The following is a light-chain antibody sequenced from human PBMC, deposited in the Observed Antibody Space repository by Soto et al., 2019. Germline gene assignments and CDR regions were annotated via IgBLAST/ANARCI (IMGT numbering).Light chain of an antibody. CDR1: QAVDRKF. V-gene: IGKV3-20*01. J-gene: IGKJ5*01. CDR2: GAS. CDR3: QHYSISPPVT. Sequence: IVLTQSPGTLSLYPGETATLSCRASQAVDRKFLAWYQKSPGQAPRLLIFGASLRATGAPDRFSGCGSATDFPLTISRVEPDEFSFYYCQHYSISPPVTLGQGTRRDI.